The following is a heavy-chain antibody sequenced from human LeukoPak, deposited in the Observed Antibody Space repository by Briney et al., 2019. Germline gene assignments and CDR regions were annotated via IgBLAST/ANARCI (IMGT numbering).Heavy chain of an antibody. J-gene: IGHJ4*02. CDR3: ARDQYSSGWSHPGDY. Sequence: GGSPRLSCVASGFTFRSYAMHWVRQAPGKGLEWVAVIWFDGSNEHYADSMKGRVTISRDNSKNTLYLQMYTLRAEDTAVYYCARDQYSSGWSHPGDYWGQGTLVTVSS. CDR1: GFTFRSYA. D-gene: IGHD6-19*01. CDR2: IWFDGSNE. V-gene: IGHV3-33*01.